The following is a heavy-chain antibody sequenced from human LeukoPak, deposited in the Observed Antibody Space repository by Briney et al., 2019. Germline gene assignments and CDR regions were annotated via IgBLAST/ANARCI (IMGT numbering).Heavy chain of an antibody. V-gene: IGHV6-1*01. D-gene: IGHD1-1*01. J-gene: IGHJ4*02. CDR1: GDSVSSNSAA. CDR2: TYYRSKWYT. Sequence: SQTHSLTCAISGDSVSSNSAAWNWIRQSPSRGLEWLGRTYYRSKWYTYYAASVKSRIAINRDTSKNQFSLQLNSVTPEDTAVYYCARSTGPIDYWGQGTLVTVSS. CDR3: ARSTGPIDY.